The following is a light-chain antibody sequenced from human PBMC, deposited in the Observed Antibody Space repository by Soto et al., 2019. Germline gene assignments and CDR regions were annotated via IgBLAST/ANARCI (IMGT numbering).Light chain of an antibody. V-gene: IGLV2-14*01. Sequence: QSALTQPRSVSGSPGQSVTISCTGTSSDVGGSNHVSWYQQHPDKAPKMMIYEVTNRPSGVSNRFSGSKSGNTASLTISGLQAEDEADYYCSSYTTSHVVFGGGTKLTVL. CDR3: SSYTTSHVV. J-gene: IGLJ2*01. CDR1: SSDVGGSNH. CDR2: EVT.